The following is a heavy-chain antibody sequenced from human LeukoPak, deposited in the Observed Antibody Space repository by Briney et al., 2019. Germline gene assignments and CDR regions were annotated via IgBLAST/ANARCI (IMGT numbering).Heavy chain of an antibody. V-gene: IGHV3-30*04. D-gene: IGHD3-9*01. J-gene: IGHJ4*02. CDR1: GFNFQIYA. CDR3: SRDGPRDYDILTALDY. CDR2: ISYGGDNK. Sequence: ATSLRLSCAASGFNFQIYAMHWVRQAPGKGLNWVAIISYGGDNKYYADSGKGRFTIYRDNSKSMLYLQMNGLRPEDTAVYYCSRDGPRDYDILTALDYWGQGTVVSVSS.